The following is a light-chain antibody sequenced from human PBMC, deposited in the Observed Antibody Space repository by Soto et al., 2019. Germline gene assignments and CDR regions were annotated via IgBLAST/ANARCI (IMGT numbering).Light chain of an antibody. J-gene: IGLJ1*01. CDR1: SSDVGGYDY. Sequence: QSALAQPASVSGSPGQSITSSCTGTSSDVGGYDYVSWYQQHPGKAPKLMIYEVTNRPSGVSNRFSGSKSGHTASLTISGLQAEDEADYFCSSYTSSSTLLYVFGTGTKVTVL. V-gene: IGLV2-14*01. CDR2: EVT. CDR3: SSYTSSSTLLYV.